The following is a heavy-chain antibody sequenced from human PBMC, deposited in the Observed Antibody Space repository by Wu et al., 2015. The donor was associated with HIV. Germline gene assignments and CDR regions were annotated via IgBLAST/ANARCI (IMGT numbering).Heavy chain of an antibody. V-gene: IGHV1-69*13. CDR2: IIPIFGTA. Sequence: QVQLVQSGAEVKKPGSSVKVSCKASGGTFSSYAISWVRQAPGQGLEWMGRIIPIFGTANYAQKFQGRVTITADESTSTAYMELSSLRSEDTAVYYCASERRIAVAWYGGDRLDYWGPGNGVVTVSS. J-gene: IGHJ4*02. CDR1: GGTFSSYA. CDR3: ASERRIAVAWYGGDRLDY. D-gene: IGHD6-19*01.